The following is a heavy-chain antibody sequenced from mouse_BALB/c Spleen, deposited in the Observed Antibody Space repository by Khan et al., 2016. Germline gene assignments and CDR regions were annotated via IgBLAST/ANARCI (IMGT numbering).Heavy chain of an antibody. Sequence: EVQLVESGGGLVQPKGSLKLSCAASGFTFNTYAMNWVRQAPGKGLEWVARIRSKSNNYATYYADSVKDRFTISRDDSQSMLYLQMNNLKTEDTAMYYFVRQRGNYEAWVAYWGQGTLVTVSA. CDR1: GFTFNTYA. D-gene: IGHD2-1*01. J-gene: IGHJ3*01. V-gene: IGHV10-1*02. CDR2: IRSKSNNYAT. CDR3: VRQRGNYEAWVAY.